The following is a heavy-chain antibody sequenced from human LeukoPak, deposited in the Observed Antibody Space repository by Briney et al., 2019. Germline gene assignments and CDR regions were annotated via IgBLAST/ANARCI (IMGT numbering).Heavy chain of an antibody. CDR1: GYTFTSYG. V-gene: IGHV1-18*01. CDR2: ISAYNGNT. CDR3: ASEGSPYYYYYYMDV. J-gene: IGHJ6*03. Sequence: GASVKVSCKASGYTFTSYGISWVRQAPGQGLEWMGWISAYNGNTNYAQKLQGRVTMTTDTSTSTAYMKLRSLRSDDTAVYYCASEGSPYYYYYYMDVWGKGTTVTVSS.